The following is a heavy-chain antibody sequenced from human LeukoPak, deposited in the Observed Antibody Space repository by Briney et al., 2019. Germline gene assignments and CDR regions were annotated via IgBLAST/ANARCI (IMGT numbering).Heavy chain of an antibody. D-gene: IGHD1-1*01. J-gene: IGHJ4*02. Sequence: GGSLRLSCAASGFTFSTYWMHWVRQAPGKGLVWVSRINSDGSSTTYADSVKGRFTISRDNAKNTLYLQMNSLRAEDTAVYYCARDRQLERLDYWGQGTLVTVSS. V-gene: IGHV3-74*01. CDR2: INSDGSST. CDR1: GFTFSTYW. CDR3: ARDRQLERLDY.